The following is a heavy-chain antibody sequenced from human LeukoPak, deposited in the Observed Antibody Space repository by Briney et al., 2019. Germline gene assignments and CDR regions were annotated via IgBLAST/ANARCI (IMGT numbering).Heavy chain of an antibody. J-gene: IGHJ4*02. CDR2: ISVGGGSS. V-gene: IGHV3-23*01. D-gene: IGHD6-6*01. CDR1: GFTFSTHA. Sequence: GGSLRLTCAASGFTFSTHAMSWVLQTPGHGLEWSSSISVGGGSSYHTDSVKGRFTISRDESSNTVSLQMTSLTVKDTAVYFCVGSSFTALSPIDYWGQGTLVSVSS. CDR3: VGSSFTALSPIDY.